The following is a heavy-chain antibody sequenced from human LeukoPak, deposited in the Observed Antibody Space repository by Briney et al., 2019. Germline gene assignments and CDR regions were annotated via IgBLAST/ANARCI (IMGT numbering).Heavy chain of an antibody. Sequence: SQTLSLTCTVSGGSISSGSYYWSWIRQPAGKGLEWIGRIYTSGTNYNPSLKSRVTISVDTSKNQFSLKLTSVTAAHTAVYYCARAGNYYDSSGYYYALFDYWGQGTLVTVSP. CDR1: GGSISSGSYY. J-gene: IGHJ4*02. CDR2: IYTSGT. D-gene: IGHD3-22*01. V-gene: IGHV4-61*02. CDR3: ARAGNYYDSSGYYYALFDY.